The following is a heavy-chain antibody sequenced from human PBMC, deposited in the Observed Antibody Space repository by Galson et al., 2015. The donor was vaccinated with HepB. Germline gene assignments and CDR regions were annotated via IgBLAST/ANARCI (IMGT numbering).Heavy chain of an antibody. V-gene: IGHV3-74*01. CDR1: GFIFSSYW. CDR3: ARAPTIVVVPAAIYYYGMDV. J-gene: IGHJ6*02. D-gene: IGHD2-2*01. Sequence: SLRLSCAASGFIFSSYWMHWVRQAPGKGLVWVSRISSDGSSTSYADSVKGRFTISRDNAKNTLYLQMNSLRAEDTAVYYCARAPTIVVVPAAIYYYGMDVWGQGTTVTVSS. CDR2: ISSDGSST.